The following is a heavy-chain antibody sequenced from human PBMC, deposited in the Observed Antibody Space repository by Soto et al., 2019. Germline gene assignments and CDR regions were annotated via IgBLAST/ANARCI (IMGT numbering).Heavy chain of an antibody. CDR1: GGSFTSYT. Sequence: QVQLVQSGAEVKKPGSSVKVSCEASGGSFTSYTFTWVRQAPGQGLEWMGRIIPIKGRADYALKLQDRVTITADRSTKTVYRELRGLRPDDTGIYYCAKSLLFVDHAYMDVWGKGTTVTVSS. CDR2: IIPIKGRA. V-gene: IGHV1-69*02. D-gene: IGHD2-21*01. CDR3: AKSLLFVDHAYMDV. J-gene: IGHJ6*03.